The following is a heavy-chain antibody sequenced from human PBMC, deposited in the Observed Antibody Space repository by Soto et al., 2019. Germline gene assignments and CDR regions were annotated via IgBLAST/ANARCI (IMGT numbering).Heavy chain of an antibody. J-gene: IGHJ5*02. CDR2: IKQDGSES. CDR1: GFTFSNYW. Sequence: GWSLRISCAASGFTFSNYWMSWVRQAPGKGLEWVANIKQDGSESNYADSVKGRFTISRDNAENSLYLQMTSLRAEDTAVYYCASARHIGPWGQGTLVTVSS. CDR3: ASARHIGP. V-gene: IGHV3-7*01. D-gene: IGHD2-21*01.